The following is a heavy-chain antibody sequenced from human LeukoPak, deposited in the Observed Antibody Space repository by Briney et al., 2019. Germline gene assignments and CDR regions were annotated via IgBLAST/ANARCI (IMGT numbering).Heavy chain of an antibody. CDR3: AGETGPPPNWFDP. V-gene: IGHV4-38-2*02. Sequence: SETLSLTCTVSGYSISSGYYWGWIRQPPGKGLEWIGRIYHSGSTYYNPSLKSRDTISVDTSKNQFSQKLSSVTAADTAVYYCAGETGPPPNWFDPWGQGTLVTVPS. CDR2: IYHSGST. J-gene: IGHJ5*02. CDR1: GYSISSGYY. D-gene: IGHD1-1*01.